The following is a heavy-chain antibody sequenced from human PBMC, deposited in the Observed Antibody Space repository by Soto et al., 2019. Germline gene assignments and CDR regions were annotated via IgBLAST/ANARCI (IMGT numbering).Heavy chain of an antibody. CDR3: ARETQKRVRFLEWVPPGY. V-gene: IGHV1-58*01. J-gene: IGHJ4*02. CDR1: GFTFSRSA. Sequence: GASVKVSCKGSGFTFSRSAVQWVRQARGHGLEWIGWIVAASGKTDYSQIFQGRVTMTRDTSISTAYMELSRLRSDDTDVYYCARETQKRVRFLEWVPPGYWGQGTLVTV. CDR2: IVAASGKT. D-gene: IGHD3-3*01.